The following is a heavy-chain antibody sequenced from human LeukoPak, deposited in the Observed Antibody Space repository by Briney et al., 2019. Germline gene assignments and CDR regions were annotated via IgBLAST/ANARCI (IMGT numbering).Heavy chain of an antibody. CDR2: IYYSGST. Sequence: SETLSLTCTVSGGSISSSSYYWGWIRQPPGKGLEWIGSIYYSGSTYYNPSLKSRVTISVDTSKNQFSLKLSSVTAADTAVYFCATLALHYDILTGSKYYFDYWGQGTLVTVSS. CDR1: GGSISSSSYY. D-gene: IGHD3-9*01. J-gene: IGHJ4*02. CDR3: ATLALHYDILTGSKYYFDY. V-gene: IGHV4-39*01.